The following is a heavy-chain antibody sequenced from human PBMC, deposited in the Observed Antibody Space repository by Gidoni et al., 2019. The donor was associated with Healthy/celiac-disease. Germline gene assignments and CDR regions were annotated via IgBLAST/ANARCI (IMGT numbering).Heavy chain of an antibody. Sequence: QVQLVESGGGVVQPGRSRRLSCAASGFTFSSYGMHGVRQAPGKGLEWVAVIWYDGSNKYYADSVKGRFTISRDNSKNTLYLQMNSLRAEDTAVYYCAREMATIGDYYYYYGMDVWGQGTTVTVSS. CDR3: AREMATIGDYYYYYGMDV. D-gene: IGHD5-12*01. J-gene: IGHJ6*02. V-gene: IGHV3-33*01. CDR2: IWYDGSNK. CDR1: GFTFSSYG.